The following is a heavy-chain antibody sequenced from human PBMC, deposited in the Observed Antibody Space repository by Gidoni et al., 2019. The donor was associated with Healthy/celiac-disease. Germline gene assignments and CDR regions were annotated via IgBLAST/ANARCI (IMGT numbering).Heavy chain of an antibody. J-gene: IGHJ5*02. D-gene: IGHD3-22*01. V-gene: IGHV3-23*01. CDR1: GFTFSSYA. CDR2: IRGSGGST. Sequence: EVQLLESGGGLVQPGGSLRLSCAASGFTFSSYAMSWVRQAPGKGLEWVSAIRGSGGSTYYADSVKGRFTISRDNSKNTLYLQMNSLRAEDTAVYYCATYDSSGYSPLNWFDPWGQGTLVTVSS. CDR3: ATYDSSGYSPLNWFDP.